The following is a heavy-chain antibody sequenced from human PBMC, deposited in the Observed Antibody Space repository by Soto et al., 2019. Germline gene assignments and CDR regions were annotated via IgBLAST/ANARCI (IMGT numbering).Heavy chain of an antibody. V-gene: IGHV3-23*01. Sequence: GGSLRLSCAASGFTFSSYAMSWVRQAPGKGLEWVSAISGSGGSTYYADSVKGRVTISRDNTKNTIYMQMNSLRAEDTAVYYCAKGTRSSWPTRGAFDIWGQGTMVTVSS. D-gene: IGHD6-13*01. CDR3: AKGTRSSWPTRGAFDI. J-gene: IGHJ3*02. CDR1: GFTFSSYA. CDR2: ISGSGGST.